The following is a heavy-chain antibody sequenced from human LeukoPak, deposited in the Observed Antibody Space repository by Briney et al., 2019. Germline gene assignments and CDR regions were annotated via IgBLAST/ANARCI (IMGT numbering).Heavy chain of an antibody. D-gene: IGHD4-17*01. CDR3: SRGLHDYGDSNYYFDQ. J-gene: IGHJ4*02. CDR2: IRKKGYGETT. CDR1: GFSFGDDA. V-gene: IGHV3-49*03. Sequence: PGRSLRLSCTASGFSFGDDAWSWFRQAPGRGLEFVSFIRKKGYGETTDYAASVRGRFTISRDDAKSTAYLQMNSLEIEDTALYYCSRGLHDYGDSNYYFDQWGRGTLVTVSS.